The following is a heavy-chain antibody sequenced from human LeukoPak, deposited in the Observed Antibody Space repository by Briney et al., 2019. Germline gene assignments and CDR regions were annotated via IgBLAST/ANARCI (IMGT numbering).Heavy chain of an antibody. CDR3: VRTPPNWGADY. V-gene: IGHV1-2*06. Sequence: ASVKVSCKASGYTFTGYYMHWVRQAPGQGLEWMGRINPNSGGTNYAQKFQGRVTMTRNTAMSTAYMELSSLRSEDTAVYYCVRTPPNWGADYWGQGTLVTVSS. CDR2: INPNSGGT. J-gene: IGHJ4*02. D-gene: IGHD7-27*01. CDR1: GYTFTGYY.